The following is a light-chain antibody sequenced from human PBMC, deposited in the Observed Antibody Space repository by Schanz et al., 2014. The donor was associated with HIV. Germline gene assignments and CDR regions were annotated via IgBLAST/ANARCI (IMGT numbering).Light chain of an antibody. V-gene: IGKV1-33*01. Sequence: DIQMTQSPSSLSASVGDRVTITCQASQDIINYLNWYQQKPGKAPKLLIYDASNLETGVSSRFSGSGSGTDFTFTISSLRPEDFGTYYCQQYVNVPYTFGQGTNLEIK. J-gene: IGKJ2*01. CDR2: DAS. CDR3: QQYVNVPYT. CDR1: QDIINY.